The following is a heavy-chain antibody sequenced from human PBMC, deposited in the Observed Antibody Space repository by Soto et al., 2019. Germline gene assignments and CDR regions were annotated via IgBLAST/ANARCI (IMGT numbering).Heavy chain of an antibody. D-gene: IGHD6-19*01. CDR1: GFTFSSYW. Sequence: GGSLRLSCAASGFTFSSYWMSWVRQAPGKGREWVANIKQDGSEKYYVDSVKGRFTISRDNAKNSLYLQMNSLRAEDTAVYYCSRDAGYSSGWYEDYFDYWGQGTLGTVSS. V-gene: IGHV3-7*03. CDR2: IKQDGSEK. J-gene: IGHJ4*02. CDR3: SRDAGYSSGWYEDYFDY.